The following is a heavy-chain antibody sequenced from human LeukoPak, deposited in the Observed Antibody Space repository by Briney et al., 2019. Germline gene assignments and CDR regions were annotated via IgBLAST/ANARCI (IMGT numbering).Heavy chain of an antibody. Sequence: SETLSLTCTVSSVSISTSNYYWGWVRQPPGKALEWIGNIFYSGSTNYNPSLKSRVTISVDTSKNQFSLKLSSVTAADTAVYYCARVSGGPYYYYMDVWGKGTTVTVSS. CDR1: SVSISTSNYY. CDR2: IFYSGST. J-gene: IGHJ6*03. D-gene: IGHD2-15*01. V-gene: IGHV4-61*05. CDR3: ARVSGGPYYYYMDV.